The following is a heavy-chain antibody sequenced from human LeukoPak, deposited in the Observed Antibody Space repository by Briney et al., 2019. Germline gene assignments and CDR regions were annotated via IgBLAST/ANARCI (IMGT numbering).Heavy chain of an antibody. CDR1: GYTFTSYD. V-gene: IGHV1-8*01. CDR3: ARGSITIFGVAYYFDY. CDR2: MNPNSGNT. D-gene: IGHD3-3*01. J-gene: IGHJ4*02. Sequence: GASVKVSCKASGYTFTSYDINWVRQATGQGLEWMGWMNPNSGNTGYAQKFQGRVTMTRNTSISTAYMELSSLRSEDTAVYYCARGSITIFGVAYYFDYWGQGTLVTVSS.